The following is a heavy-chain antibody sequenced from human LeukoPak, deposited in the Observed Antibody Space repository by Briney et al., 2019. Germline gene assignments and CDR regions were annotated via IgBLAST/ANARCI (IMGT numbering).Heavy chain of an antibody. Sequence: SQTLSLTCTVSGGSISSGSYYWSWIRQPAGKGLEWIGRIYTSGSTNYNPSLKSRVTISVDTSKNQFSLKLSSVTAADTAVYYCARGLVTRYYYYMDVWGKGTTVTVSS. CDR1: GGSISSGSYY. CDR2: IYTSGST. J-gene: IGHJ6*03. CDR3: ARGLVTRYYYYMDV. D-gene: IGHD6-19*01. V-gene: IGHV4-61*02.